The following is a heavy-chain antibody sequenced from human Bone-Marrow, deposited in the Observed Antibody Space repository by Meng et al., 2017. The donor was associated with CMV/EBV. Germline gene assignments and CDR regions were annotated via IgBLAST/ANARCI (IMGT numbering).Heavy chain of an antibody. D-gene: IGHD2-2*01. CDR1: GRSISSSSYY. V-gene: IGHV3-74*01. J-gene: IGHJ5*02. CDR2: INSDGSST. Sequence: GGSLRLSCTVSGRSISSSSYYWGWIRQPPGKGLEWVSRINSDGSSTSYADSVKGRFTISRDNAKNSLYLQMNSLRAEDTAVYYCARGYCSSTSCYHNWFDPWGQGTLVTVSS. CDR3: ARGYCSSTSCYHNWFDP.